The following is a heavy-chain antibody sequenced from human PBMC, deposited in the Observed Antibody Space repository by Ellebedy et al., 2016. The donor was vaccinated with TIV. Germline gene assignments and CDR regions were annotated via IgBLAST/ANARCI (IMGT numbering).Heavy chain of an antibody. V-gene: IGHV3-21*01. J-gene: IGHJ6*02. D-gene: IGHD2-15*01. CDR3: AREMGYCSGGSCYARLYYYNGMDV. Sequence: GESLKISCAASGITFSSYSMNWVRQAPGKGLEWVSSISSDNYIYYADSLKGRFTISRDNAKNSLYLQMDSLRAEDTAVYYCAREMGYCSGGSCYARLYYYNGMDVWGQGTTVTVSS. CDR2: ISSDNYI. CDR1: GITFSSYS.